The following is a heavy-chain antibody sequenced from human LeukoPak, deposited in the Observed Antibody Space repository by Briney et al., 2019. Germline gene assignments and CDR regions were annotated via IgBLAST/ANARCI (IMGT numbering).Heavy chain of an antibody. V-gene: IGHV4-61*01. CDR1: GGSVSSGSYY. CDR3: ARELRYSTNYSYYYGMDV. Sequence: PSETLSLTCTVSGGSVSSGSYYWSWIRQPPGKGLEWIGYIYYSGRTYYNPSLKSRVMVSVDTSKNQFSLRLSSVTAADTAVYYCARELRYSTNYSYYYGMDVWGKGTTVTVSS. J-gene: IGHJ6*04. CDR2: IYYSGRT. D-gene: IGHD3-9*01.